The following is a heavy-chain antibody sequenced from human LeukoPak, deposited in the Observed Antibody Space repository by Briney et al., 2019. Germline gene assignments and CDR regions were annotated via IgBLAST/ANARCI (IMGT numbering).Heavy chain of an antibody. V-gene: IGHV3-64*01. J-gene: IGHJ4*02. Sequence: PGGSLRLSCAASGFTFSTYAMHWVRQAPGKGLEFVSSITASGGATSYANSMKGRFTISRDNSKNTLYLQMGGLSIEDMGVYYCARVRVAGTGTLDYWGQGTLVTVSS. D-gene: IGHD6-19*01. CDR3: ARVRVAGTGTLDY. CDR1: GFTFSTYA. CDR2: ITASGGAT.